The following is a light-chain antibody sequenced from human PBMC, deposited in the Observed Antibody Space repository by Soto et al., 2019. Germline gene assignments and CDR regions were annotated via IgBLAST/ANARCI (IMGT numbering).Light chain of an antibody. CDR1: QSVSNY. CDR3: QQRSSWPLLT. J-gene: IGKJ4*01. Sequence: EIVLTQSPATLSLSPGERATLSCRASQSVSNYLAWFQHKPCQAPRLLIYDASNRATGIPARFSGSGSGTDFTLTISSLEPEDFAVYYCQQRSSWPLLTFGGGTKVEI. V-gene: IGKV3-11*01. CDR2: DAS.